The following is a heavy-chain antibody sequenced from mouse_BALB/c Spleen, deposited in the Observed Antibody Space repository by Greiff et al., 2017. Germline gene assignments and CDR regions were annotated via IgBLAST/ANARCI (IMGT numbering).Heavy chain of an antibody. V-gene: IGHV14-3*02. CDR2: IDPANGNT. CDR3: ARLDAMDD. Sequence: EVKLMESGAELVKPGASVKLSCTASGFNIKDTYMHWVKQRPEQGLEWIGRIDPANGNTKYDPKFQGKATITADTSSNTAYLQLSSLTSEDTAVYYCARLDAMDDWGQGTSVTVSS. CDR1: GFNIKDTY. J-gene: IGHJ4*01.